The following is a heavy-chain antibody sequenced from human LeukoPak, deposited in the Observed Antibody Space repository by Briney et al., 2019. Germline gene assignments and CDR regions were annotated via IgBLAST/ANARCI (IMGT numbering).Heavy chain of an antibody. Sequence: ASVKISCQTSGYLFIRHYMHWVRQAPGQGLEWMGWINPNSGDTKYAQKFQGRVTMTRDTSISTAYMELTRLRSDDTAVYYCARGGLRVMVYRLYYMDVWGKGTTVTVSS. V-gene: IGHV1-2*02. CDR2: INPNSGDT. CDR1: GYLFIRHY. CDR3: ARGGLRVMVYRLYYMDV. J-gene: IGHJ6*03. D-gene: IGHD2-8*01.